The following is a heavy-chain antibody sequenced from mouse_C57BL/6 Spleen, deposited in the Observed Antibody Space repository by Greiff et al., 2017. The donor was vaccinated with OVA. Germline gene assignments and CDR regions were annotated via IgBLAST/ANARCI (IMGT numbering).Heavy chain of an antibody. CDR2: IDPSDSET. J-gene: IGHJ1*03. V-gene: IGHV1-52*01. Sequence: QVQLQQPGAELVRPGSSVKLSCKASGYTFTSYWMHWVKQRPIQGLEWIGNIDPSDSETNYNQKFKDKATLTVEKSSSTAYMQLSSLTSEDSAVYYCARNGLRYGSSYGYFDVWGTGTTVTVSS. CDR1: GYTFTSYW. CDR3: ARNGLRYGSSYGYFDV. D-gene: IGHD1-1*01.